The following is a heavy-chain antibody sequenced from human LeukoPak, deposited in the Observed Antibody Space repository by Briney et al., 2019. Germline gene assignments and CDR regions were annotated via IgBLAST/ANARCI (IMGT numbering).Heavy chain of an antibody. Sequence: SETLSLTCTVSGGSISSGDYYWSWIRQPPGKGLEWIGYIYYSGSTYYNPSLKSRVTISVDTSKNQFSLKLSSVTAADTAVYYCARVRGRVRSQIDYWGQGTLVTVS. V-gene: IGHV4-30-4*01. D-gene: IGHD3-10*01. CDR2: IYYSGST. CDR1: GGSISSGDYY. J-gene: IGHJ4*02. CDR3: ARVRGRVRSQIDY.